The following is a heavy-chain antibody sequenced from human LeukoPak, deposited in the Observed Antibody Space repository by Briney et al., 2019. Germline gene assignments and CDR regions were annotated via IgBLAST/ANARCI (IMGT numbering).Heavy chain of an antibody. J-gene: IGHJ4*02. CDR2: ISAYNGNT. Sequence: ASVKVSCKASGYTFTSYGISWVRQAPGQGLEWMGWISAYNGNTNYAQKLQGRVTMTTDTSTSTAYMELRSLRSHDTAVYYCARDRGLLLWFGEDYYFDYWGQGTLVTVSS. CDR3: ARDRGLLLWFGEDYYFDY. CDR1: GYTFTSYG. D-gene: IGHD3-10*01. V-gene: IGHV1-18*01.